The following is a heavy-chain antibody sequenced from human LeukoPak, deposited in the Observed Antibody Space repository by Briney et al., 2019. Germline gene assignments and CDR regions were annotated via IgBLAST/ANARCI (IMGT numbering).Heavy chain of an antibody. Sequence: GGSLRLSCAASGFTVSSNYMSWVRQAPGKGLEWVSVIYSGGSTYYADSVKGRFTISRDNSKNTLYLQMNSLRAEDTAVYYCAKDHHSFGDYGMDVWGQGTTVTVSS. CDR2: IYSGGST. CDR1: GFTVSSNY. V-gene: IGHV3-66*01. CDR3: AKDHHSFGDYGMDV. J-gene: IGHJ6*02. D-gene: IGHD3-16*01.